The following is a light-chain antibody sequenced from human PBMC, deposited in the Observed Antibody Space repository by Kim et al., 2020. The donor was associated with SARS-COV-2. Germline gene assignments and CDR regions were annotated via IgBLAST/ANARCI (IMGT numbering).Light chain of an antibody. V-gene: IGKV3-20*01. CDR3: QQYGSSLYT. J-gene: IGKJ2*01. CDR2: GAS. CDR1: QSISSSY. Sequence: LSPGERAPLSCRASQSISSSYLAWYQQKPGQAPRLLIYGASSRATGIPDRFSGSGSGTDFTLTISRLEPEDFAVYYCQQYGSSLYTFGQGTKLEI.